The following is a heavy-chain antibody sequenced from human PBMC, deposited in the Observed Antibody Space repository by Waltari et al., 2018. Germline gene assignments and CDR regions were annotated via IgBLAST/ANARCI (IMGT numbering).Heavy chain of an antibody. CDR1: GGPISSYY. V-gene: IGHV4-59*01. CDR2: IYYSGST. J-gene: IGHJ3*02. CDR3: ARDQDAFDI. Sequence: QVQLQESGPGLVKPSETLSLTCTVSGGPISSYYWSWIRQPPGKGLEWIGYIYYSGSTNYNPSLKSRVTISVDTSKNQFSLKLSSVTAADTAVYYCARDQDAFDIWGQGTMVTVSS.